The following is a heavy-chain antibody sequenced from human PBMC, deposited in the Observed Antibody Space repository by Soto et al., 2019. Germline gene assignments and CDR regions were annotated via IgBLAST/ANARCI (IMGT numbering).Heavy chain of an antibody. CDR1: GFTFSSYA. D-gene: IGHD3-3*01. CDR2: ISYDGSNK. J-gene: IGHJ4*02. CDR3: ARDPHPSYDFWSGFNY. V-gene: IGHV3-30-3*01. Sequence: QVQLVESGGGVVQPGRSLRLSCAASGFTFSSYAMHWVRQAPGKGLEWVAVISYDGSNKYYADSVKGRFTTSRDNSKNTLYLQMNSLRAEDTAVYYCARDPHPSYDFWSGFNYWGQGTLVTVSS.